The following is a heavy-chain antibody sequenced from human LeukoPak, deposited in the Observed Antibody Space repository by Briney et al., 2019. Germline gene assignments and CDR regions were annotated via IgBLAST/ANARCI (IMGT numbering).Heavy chain of an antibody. D-gene: IGHD6-19*01. V-gene: IGHV5-51*06. CDR1: GYSFTNFW. Sequence: GESLKISCKGSGYSFTNFWIGWVRQMPGKGLEWMGIIHPGDSDTRYSPSLKSRVTISLDTSKNQFSLKLSSVTAADTAVYYCARALGSGWSQREWGQGTLVTVSS. J-gene: IGHJ4*02. CDR2: IHPGDSDT. CDR3: ARALGSGWSQRE.